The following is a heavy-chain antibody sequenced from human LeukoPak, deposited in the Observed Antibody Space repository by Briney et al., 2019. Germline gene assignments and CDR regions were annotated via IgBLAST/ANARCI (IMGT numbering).Heavy chain of an antibody. Sequence: GASVKVSCKASGYTFTSYGISWVRQAPGQGLEWMGIINPSGGSTSYAQKFQGRVTMTRDTSTSTVYMELSSLRSEDTAVYYCARVNSGSYLDYWGQGTLVTVSS. D-gene: IGHD1-26*01. J-gene: IGHJ4*02. CDR2: INPSGGST. V-gene: IGHV1-46*01. CDR3: ARVNSGSYLDY. CDR1: GYTFTSYG.